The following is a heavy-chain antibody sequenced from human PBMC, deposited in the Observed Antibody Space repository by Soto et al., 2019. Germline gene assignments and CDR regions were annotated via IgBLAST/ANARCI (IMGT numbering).Heavy chain of an antibody. Sequence: EVQLVESGGGLVKPGVSLRLSCAASGFTFTRYSMNWVRQAPGKGLEWVSSISSTTNYIYYGDSMKGRFTISRDNAKNSLYLEMNSLRAEDTAVYYCAIESEDLTSNFDYWGQGTLVTVSS. CDR2: ISSTTNYI. CDR1: GFTFTRYS. J-gene: IGHJ4*02. V-gene: IGHV3-21*06. CDR3: AIESEDLTSNFDY.